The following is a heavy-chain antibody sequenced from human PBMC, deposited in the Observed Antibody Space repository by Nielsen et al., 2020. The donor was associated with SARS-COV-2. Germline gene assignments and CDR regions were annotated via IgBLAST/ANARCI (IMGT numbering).Heavy chain of an antibody. J-gene: IGHJ5*01. CDR2: IYYSGST. CDR3: ARQLGYDFSSGYPGWFES. CDR1: GGSISSSNYF. D-gene: IGHD3-3*01. V-gene: IGHV4-39*01. Sequence: SETLSLTCTVSGGSISSSNYFWAWIRQPPGKGLEWIGSIYYSGSTYFKPSLKSRVTIFEDTSKNQFSLKLRSVTAADTAVYYCARQLGYDFSSGYPGWFESWGQGTLVTVSS.